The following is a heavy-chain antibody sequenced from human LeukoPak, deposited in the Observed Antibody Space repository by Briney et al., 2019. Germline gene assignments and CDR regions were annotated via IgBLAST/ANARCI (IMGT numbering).Heavy chain of an antibody. V-gene: IGHV3-11*01. CDR2: ISSSGNII. CDR3: ARGYHDNPFDY. J-gene: IGHJ4*02. Sequence: GGSLRLSCAASGFIFSDYYLTWIRQAPGKGLGWVSYISSSGNIIYYADSVKGRFTISRNNAKNSLYLQMNSLRADDTAIYYWARGYHDNPFDYWGQGTLVTVSS. D-gene: IGHD3-22*01. CDR1: GFIFSDYY.